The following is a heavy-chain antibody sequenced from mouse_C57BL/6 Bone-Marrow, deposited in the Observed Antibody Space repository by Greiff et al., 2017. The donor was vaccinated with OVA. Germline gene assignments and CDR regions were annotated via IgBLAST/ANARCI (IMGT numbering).Heavy chain of an antibody. CDR1: GYTFTSYW. D-gene: IGHD1-1*01. CDR2: IYPGSGST. Sequence: QVQLQQSGAELVKPGASVKMSCKASGYTFTSYWITWVKQRPGQGLEWIGDIYPGSGSTNYNEKFKSKATLTVDTSSSTAYMQLSSLTSEDSAVYYCVITTVVDAMDYWGQGTSVTVSS. J-gene: IGHJ4*01. CDR3: VITTVVDAMDY. V-gene: IGHV1-55*01.